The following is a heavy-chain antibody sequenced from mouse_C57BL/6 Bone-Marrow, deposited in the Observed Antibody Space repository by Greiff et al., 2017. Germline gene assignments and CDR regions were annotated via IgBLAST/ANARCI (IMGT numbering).Heavy chain of an antibody. CDR3: TRYYYGSGLDG. V-gene: IGHV1-15*01. D-gene: IGHD1-1*01. J-gene: IGHJ2*01. CDR2: IDPETGGT. CDR1: GYTFTDYE. Sequence: VKLMESGAELVRTGASVTLSCKASGYTFTDYEMHWVKQTPVHGLEWIGAIDPETGGTAYNQKFKGKAILTADKSSSTAYMELRSLTSEDSAVYYCTRYYYGSGLDGWGQGTTLTVSS.